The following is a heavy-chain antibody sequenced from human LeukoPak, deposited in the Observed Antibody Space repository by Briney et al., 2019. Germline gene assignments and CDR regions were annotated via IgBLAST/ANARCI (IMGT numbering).Heavy chain of an antibody. D-gene: IGHD3-16*01. J-gene: IGHJ6*02. CDR1: GFTFSSHA. Sequence: PGGSLRLFCAASGFTFSSHAMHWVRQAPGKGLEYVSAISSNGGSTYYANSVKGRFTISRDNSKNTLYLQMGSLRAEDMAVYYCARAWGSYYYYYGMDVWGQGTTVTVSS. CDR2: ISSNGGST. CDR3: ARAWGSYYYYYGMDV. V-gene: IGHV3-64*01.